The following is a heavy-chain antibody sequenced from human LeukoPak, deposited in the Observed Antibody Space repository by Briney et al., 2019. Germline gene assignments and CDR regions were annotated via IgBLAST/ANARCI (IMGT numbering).Heavy chain of an antibody. V-gene: IGHV3-48*03. CDR3: ARESIAVAGAPFDY. J-gene: IGHJ4*02. CDR1: GFTFSTYW. Sequence: GGSLRLSCAASGFTFSTYWMNWVRQAPGKGLEWVSYISSGSTIYDADSVKGRFTISRDNAKNSLYLQMNSLRAEDTAVYYCARESIAVAGAPFDYWGQGTLVTVSS. D-gene: IGHD6-19*01. CDR2: ISSGSTI.